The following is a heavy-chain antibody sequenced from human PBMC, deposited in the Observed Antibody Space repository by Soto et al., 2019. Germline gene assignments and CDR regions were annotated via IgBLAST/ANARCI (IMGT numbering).Heavy chain of an antibody. CDR3: ARGRVVVPAAIYWFDP. V-gene: IGHV4-34*01. D-gene: IGHD2-2*01. Sequence: PSETLSLTCAVYGGSFSGYYWSWIRQPPGKGLEWIGEINHSGSTNYNPSHKSRVTISVDTSKNQFSLKLSPVTAADTAVYYCARGRVVVPAAIYWFDPWGQGTLVS. J-gene: IGHJ5*02. CDR1: GGSFSGYY. CDR2: INHSGST.